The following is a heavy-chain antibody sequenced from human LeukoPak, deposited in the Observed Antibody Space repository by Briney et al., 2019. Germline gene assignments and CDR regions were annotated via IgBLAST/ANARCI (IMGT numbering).Heavy chain of an antibody. V-gene: IGHV4-59*01. CDR1: GGSISSYY. D-gene: IGHD2-2*03. CDR3: ARDLGYCSSTSCYGWFDP. CDR2: IYYSGST. Sequence: PETLSLTCTVSGGSISSYYWSWIRQPPGKGLEGIGYIYYSGSTNYNPSLKSRVTISVDTSKNQFSLKLSSVTAADTAVYYCARDLGYCSSTSCYGWFDPWGQGTLVTVSS. J-gene: IGHJ5*02.